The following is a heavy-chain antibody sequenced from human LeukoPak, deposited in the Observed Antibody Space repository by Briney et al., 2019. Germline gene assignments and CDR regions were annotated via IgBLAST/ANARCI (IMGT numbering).Heavy chain of an antibody. CDR1: GGSISSSSHY. Sequence: PSETLSLTCTVSGGSISSSSHYWGWIRRPPGKGLECIGSIYYRGSTYYNPSLKSRVTMSVDMSKNQFSLKLNSVTAADTAVYYCARHNNWSSPDYWGQGTLVIVSP. V-gene: IGHV4-39*01. J-gene: IGHJ4*02. D-gene: IGHD1-1*01. CDR3: ARHNNWSSPDY. CDR2: IYYRGST.